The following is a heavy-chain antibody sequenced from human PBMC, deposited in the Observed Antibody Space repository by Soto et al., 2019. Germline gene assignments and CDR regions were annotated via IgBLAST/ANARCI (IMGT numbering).Heavy chain of an antibody. J-gene: IGHJ6*02. D-gene: IGHD6-13*01. CDR1: GGSISSYY. CDR3: ARDRGIAAAGSLSPTFYYYYGMDV. V-gene: IGHV4-59*01. CDR2: IYYSGST. Sequence: PSETLSLTCTVSGGSISSYYWSWIRQPPGKGLKWIGYIYYSGSTNYNPSLKIRVIISVDTSKNQFSLKLSSVTAADTAVYYCARDRGIAAAGSLSPTFYYYYGMDVWGQGTTVTVSS.